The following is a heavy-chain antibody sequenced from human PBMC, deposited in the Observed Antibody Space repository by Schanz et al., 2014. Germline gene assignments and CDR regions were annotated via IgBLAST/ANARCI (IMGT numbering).Heavy chain of an antibody. D-gene: IGHD6-19*01. CDR2: IYTIGST. CDR3: ARKTDSSGTGDY. Sequence: VQLVESGGGVVQPGGSLRLSCAASGFTVNTNYMSWVRQAPGKGLEWVSTIYTIGSTYYADSVKGRFTISRDSSKSTIYLQMNSLRAEDTAVYYCARKTDSSGTGDYWGQGTLVTVSS. V-gene: IGHV3-66*01. J-gene: IGHJ4*02. CDR1: GFTVNTNY.